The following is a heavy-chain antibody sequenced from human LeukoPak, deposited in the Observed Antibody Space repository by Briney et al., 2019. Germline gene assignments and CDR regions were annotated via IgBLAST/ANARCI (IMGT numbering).Heavy chain of an antibody. V-gene: IGHV1-8*01. CDR3: ARVGPYGSGSSY. CDR2: MNPNSGNT. D-gene: IGHD3-10*01. CDR1: GYTFTSYD. Sequence: ASVKASCKASGYTFTSYDINWVRQATGQGLEWMGWMNPNSGNTGYAQKFQGRVTMTRNTSISTAYMELSSLRSEDTAVYYCARVGPYGSGSSYWGQGTLVTVSS. J-gene: IGHJ4*02.